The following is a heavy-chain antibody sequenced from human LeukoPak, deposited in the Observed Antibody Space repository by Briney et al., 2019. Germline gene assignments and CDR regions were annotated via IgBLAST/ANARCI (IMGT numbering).Heavy chain of an antibody. CDR3: AKGSYYDSSGYLHY. D-gene: IGHD3-22*01. J-gene: IGHJ4*02. CDR1: GFTFRSYA. V-gene: IGHV3-23*01. Sequence: GGSLRLSCAASGFTFRSYAMTWVRQAPGKGLEWVSAISGSGGSTFYADSVKGRFTISRDNSKNTLYLQMNSLRAEDTAVYYCAKGSYYDSSGYLHYWGQGTLVTVSS. CDR2: ISGSGGST.